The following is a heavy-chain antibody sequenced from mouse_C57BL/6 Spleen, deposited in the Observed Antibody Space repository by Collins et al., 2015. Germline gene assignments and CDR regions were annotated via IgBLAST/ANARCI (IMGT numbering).Heavy chain of an antibody. CDR2: IHPSDSDT. V-gene: IGHV1-74*01. CDR3: AIDWPSPHYYAMDY. CDR1: GYTFTSYW. D-gene: IGHD4-1*01. Sequence: QVQLQQPGAELVKPGASVKVSCKASGYTFTSYWMHWVKQRPGQGLEWIGRIHPSDSDTNYNQKFKGKATLTVDKSSSTAYMQLSSLTSEDSAVYYCAIDWPSPHYYAMDYWGQGTSVTVSS. J-gene: IGHJ4*01.